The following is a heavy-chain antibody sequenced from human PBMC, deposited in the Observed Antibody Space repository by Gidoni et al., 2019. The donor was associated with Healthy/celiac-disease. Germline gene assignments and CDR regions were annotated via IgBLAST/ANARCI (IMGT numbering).Heavy chain of an antibody. D-gene: IGHD1-26*01. CDR1: GGSFSGYY. V-gene: IGHV4-34*01. Sequence: QVQLQQWGAGLLTPSETLSLTCAVYGGSFSGYYWGWIRQPPGKGLEWIGEINHSGSTNYNPSLKSRVTISVDTSKNQFSLKLSSVTAADTAVYYCARGKWEPTPMFDYWGQGTLVTVSS. CDR3: ARGKWEPTPMFDY. CDR2: INHSGST. J-gene: IGHJ4*02.